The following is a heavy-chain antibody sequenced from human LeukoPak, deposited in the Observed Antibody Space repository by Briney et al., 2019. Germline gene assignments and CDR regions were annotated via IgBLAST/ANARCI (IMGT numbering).Heavy chain of an antibody. CDR3: ARDVYYYGSGIDY. Sequence: GGSLRLSCAASGFTFSSYGMHWVRQAPGKGLEWVAVIWYDGSNKYYADSVKGRSTISRDNSKNTLYLQMNSLRAEDTAVYYCARDVYYYGSGIDYWGQGTLVTVSS. CDR2: IWYDGSNK. J-gene: IGHJ4*02. CDR1: GFTFSSYG. V-gene: IGHV3-33*01. D-gene: IGHD3-10*01.